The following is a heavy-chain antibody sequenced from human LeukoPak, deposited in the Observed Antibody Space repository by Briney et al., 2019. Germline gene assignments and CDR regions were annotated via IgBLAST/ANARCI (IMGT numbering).Heavy chain of an antibody. J-gene: IGHJ4*02. CDR2: IKSKTDVGTT. CDR1: GFTFSSYA. D-gene: IGHD2-15*01. Sequence: GGSLRLSCAASGFTFSSYAMTWVRQAPGKGLEWVGRIKSKTDVGTTDYAAPVKGRFTISRDDSKNTLYLQMDSLKNEDTAVYYCNSVMVAAPRSDYWGQGTLVTVSS. CDR3: NSVMVAAPRSDY. V-gene: IGHV3-15*01.